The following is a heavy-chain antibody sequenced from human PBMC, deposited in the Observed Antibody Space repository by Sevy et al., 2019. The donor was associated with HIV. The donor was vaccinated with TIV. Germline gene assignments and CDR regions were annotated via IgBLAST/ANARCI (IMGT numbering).Heavy chain of an antibody. CDR3: ARRRGFGELLGLGY. J-gene: IGHJ4*02. V-gene: IGHV1-8*01. CDR1: GYTFTTYD. D-gene: IGHD3-10*01. CDR2: MNPSRGNT. Sequence: ASVKVSCRTSGYTFTTYDIIWVRQATGQGLEWMGWMNPSRGNTGSAQKFQGRLTMTRDTSTSTAYMELSSLESQDTAVYYCARRRGFGELLGLGYWGQGTLVTVSS.